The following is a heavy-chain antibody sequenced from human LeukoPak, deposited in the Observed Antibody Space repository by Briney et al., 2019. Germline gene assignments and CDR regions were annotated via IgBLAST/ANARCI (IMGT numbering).Heavy chain of an antibody. CDR3: ARVAYYYDSSGYYSGVFAFDI. J-gene: IGHJ3*02. V-gene: IGHV3-48*03. CDR1: GFTFSSYE. CDR2: ISSSGSTM. D-gene: IGHD3-22*01. Sequence: PGGSLRLSCAASGFTFSSYEMNWVRQAPGKGLEWVSYISSSGSTMYYADSVKGRFTISRDNAKNSLYLQMNSLRAEDTAVYYCARVAYYYDSSGYYSGVFAFDIWGQGTMVTVSS.